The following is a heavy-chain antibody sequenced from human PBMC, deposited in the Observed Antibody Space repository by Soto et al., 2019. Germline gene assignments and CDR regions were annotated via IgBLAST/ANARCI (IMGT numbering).Heavy chain of an antibody. CDR1: GFIFSSYA. V-gene: IGHV3-23*01. CDR3: AKDRPWGTSQPYDY. J-gene: IGHJ4*02. Sequence: EVQLLESGGGLVQPGGSLRLSCAASGFIFSSYAMSWVRQAPGKGLEWVSTISSNGDSTYFADSVKGRFTISRDNSKHTLYLHMNNLRAEDTALYYCAKDRPWGTSQPYDYWGQGTLVTVSS. CDR2: ISSNGDST. D-gene: IGHD7-27*01.